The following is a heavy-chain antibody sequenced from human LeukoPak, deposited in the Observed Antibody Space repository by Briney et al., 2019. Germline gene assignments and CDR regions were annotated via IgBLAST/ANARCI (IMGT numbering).Heavy chain of an antibody. V-gene: IGHV1-69*05. CDR1: GGTFSSYA. Sequence: ASVKVSCKASGGTFSSYAISWVRQAPGQGLEWMGRIIPIFGTANYAQKFQGRVTITTDESTSTAYMELSSLRSEDTAVYYCVGNYCSGGSCYAGAFDIWGQGTMVTVSS. CDR3: VGNYCSGGSCYAGAFDI. CDR2: IIPIFGTA. D-gene: IGHD2-15*01. J-gene: IGHJ3*02.